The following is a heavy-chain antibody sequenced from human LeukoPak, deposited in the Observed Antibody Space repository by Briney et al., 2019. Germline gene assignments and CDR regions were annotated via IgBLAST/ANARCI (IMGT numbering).Heavy chain of an antibody. D-gene: IGHD6-19*01. V-gene: IGHV3-23*01. CDR1: GFTFSSYA. J-gene: IGHJ4*02. Sequence: GGSLRLSCAASGFTFSSYAMSWVRRAPGKELEWVSGISGSGGSTYYADSVKGRFTISRDNSKNALYLQMNSLRAEDTAVYYCAKDIGSSGWGYFDYWGQGTLVTVSS. CDR2: ISGSGGST. CDR3: AKDIGSSGWGYFDY.